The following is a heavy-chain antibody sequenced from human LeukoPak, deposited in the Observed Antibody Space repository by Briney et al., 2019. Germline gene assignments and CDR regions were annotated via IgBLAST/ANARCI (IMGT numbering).Heavy chain of an antibody. J-gene: IGHJ4*02. CDR1: GGSISSGSYY. V-gene: IGHV4-61*02. Sequence: HPSETLSLTCTVSGGSISSGSYYWSWIRQPAGKGLEWIGRIYISGSTNYNPSLKSRVTISVDTSKNQFSLKLSSVTAADTAVYYCARDPAGATGDVDYWGQGTLVTVSS. CDR3: ARDPAGATGDVDY. D-gene: IGHD1-26*01. CDR2: IYISGST.